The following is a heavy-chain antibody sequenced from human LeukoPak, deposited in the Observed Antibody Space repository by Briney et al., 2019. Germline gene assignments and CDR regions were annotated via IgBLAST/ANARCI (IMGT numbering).Heavy chain of an antibody. CDR1: GFTVSSNY. Sequence: GGSLRLSCAASGFTVSSNYMSWVRQAPGKGLEWVAVISYDGSNKYYADSVKGRFTISRDNSKNTLYLQMNSLRAEDTAVYYCAKFVGMNVIHDVFDYWGQGTLVTVSS. CDR2: ISYDGSNK. J-gene: IGHJ4*02. CDR3: AKFVGMNVIHDVFDY. V-gene: IGHV3-30*18. D-gene: IGHD2/OR15-2a*01.